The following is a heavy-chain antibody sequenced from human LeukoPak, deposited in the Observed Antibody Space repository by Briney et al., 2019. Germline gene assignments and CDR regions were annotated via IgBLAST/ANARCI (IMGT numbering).Heavy chain of an antibody. J-gene: IGHJ4*02. Sequence: GESLRLSCAASGFTFSSYAMHWVRQAPGKGLEYVSAISSNGGSTYYANSVKGRFTISRDNSKNTLYLQMGSLRAEDMAVYYCARGDCSSTSCPAAYFDYWGQGTLVTVSS. D-gene: IGHD2-2*01. CDR2: ISSNGGST. CDR3: ARGDCSSTSCPAAYFDY. V-gene: IGHV3-64*01. CDR1: GFTFSSYA.